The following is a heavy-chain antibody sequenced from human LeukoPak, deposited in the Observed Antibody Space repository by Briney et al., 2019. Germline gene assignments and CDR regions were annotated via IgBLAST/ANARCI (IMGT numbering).Heavy chain of an antibody. V-gene: IGHV4-59*12. J-gene: IGHJ6*03. Sequence: SETLSLTCTVSGGSISSYYWSWIRQPPGKGLEWIGYIYYSGSTNYNPSLKSRVTISVDTSKNQFSLKLSSVTAADTAVYYCAREKAAAGTWYYYYYMDVWGKGTTVTVSS. CDR1: GGSISSYY. D-gene: IGHD6-13*01. CDR3: AREKAAAGTWYYYYYMDV. CDR2: IYYSGST.